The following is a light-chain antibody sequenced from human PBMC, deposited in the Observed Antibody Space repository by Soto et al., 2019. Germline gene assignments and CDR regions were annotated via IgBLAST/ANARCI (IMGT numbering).Light chain of an antibody. CDR2: WAS. CDR3: QQYYKAPYT. V-gene: IGKV4-1*01. CDR1: QSISYISNNKNY. Sequence: DIVMTQSPDSLAVSLGERATINCKSSQSISYISNNKNYLACYQQKPGQPPTLLIYWASTRETGVPDRFSGDGSGADFTLTINSLHPEDVAVYYWQQYYKAPYTFGQGTRLEVK. J-gene: IGKJ2*01.